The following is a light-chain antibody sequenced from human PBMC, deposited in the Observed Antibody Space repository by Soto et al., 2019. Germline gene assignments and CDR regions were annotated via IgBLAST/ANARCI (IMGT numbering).Light chain of an antibody. V-gene: IGLV2-14*01. CDR1: SSDVGGYNH. CDR3: CSYTSSSIRV. CDR2: EVR. Sequence: QSAMTQPAYVSGSPGQSITISCTGTSSDVGGYNHVSWYQQHPGKAPKLIIYEVRNRPSGVSNRLSGSKSGNTASLTISGLQADDEADYYCCSYTSSSIRVFGGGTKLTVL. J-gene: IGLJ3*02.